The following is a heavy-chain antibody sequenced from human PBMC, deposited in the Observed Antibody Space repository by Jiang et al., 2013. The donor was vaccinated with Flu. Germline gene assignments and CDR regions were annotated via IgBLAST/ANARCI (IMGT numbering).Heavy chain of an antibody. CDR1: GFTFSSYG. Sequence: VQLLESGGGVVQPGGSLRLSCAASGFTFSSYGMHWVRQAPGKGLEWVAFIRYDGSNKYYADSVKGRFTISRDNSKNTLYLQMNSLRAEDTAVYYCAKDREGSGWYVYSYYYYGMDVWGQGTTVTVSS. D-gene: IGHD6-19*01. V-gene: IGHV3-30*02. J-gene: IGHJ6*02. CDR3: AKDREGSGWYVYSYYYYGMDV. CDR2: IRYDGSNK.